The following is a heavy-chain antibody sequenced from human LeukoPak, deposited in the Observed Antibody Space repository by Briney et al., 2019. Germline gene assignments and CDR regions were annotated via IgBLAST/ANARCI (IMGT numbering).Heavy chain of an antibody. D-gene: IGHD3-10*01. CDR1: GGSFSGYY. Sequence: PSETLSLTCAVYGGSFSGYYWSWIRQPPGKGLEWIGEINHSGSTNYNPSLKSRVTMSLDTSKNKFSLKLSSVTAADTAVYYCARLQYYLPGSSLYYFDYWGQGTLVTVSS. CDR2: INHSGST. CDR3: ARLQYYLPGSSLYYFDY. V-gene: IGHV4-34*01. J-gene: IGHJ4*02.